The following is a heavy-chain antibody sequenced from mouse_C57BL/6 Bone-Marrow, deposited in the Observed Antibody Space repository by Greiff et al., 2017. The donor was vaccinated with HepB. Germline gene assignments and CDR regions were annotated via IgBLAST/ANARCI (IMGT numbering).Heavy chain of an antibody. CDR2: IRNKANGYTT. CDR3: ARYREYAMDY. J-gene: IGHJ4*01. Sequence: EVKLVESGGGLVQPGGSLSLSCAASGFTFTDYYLSWVRQPPGKALEWLGFIRNKANGYTTEYSASVKGRFTISRDNSQSILYLQMNALRAEDSATYYCARYREYAMDYWGQGTSVTVSS. V-gene: IGHV7-3*01. CDR1: GFTFTDYY.